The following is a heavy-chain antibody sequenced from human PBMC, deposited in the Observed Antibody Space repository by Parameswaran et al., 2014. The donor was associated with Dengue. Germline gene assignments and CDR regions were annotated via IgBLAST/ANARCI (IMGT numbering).Heavy chain of an antibody. J-gene: IGHJ4*02. D-gene: IGHD3-22*01. CDR3: VREGFFDNSDYYQALAY. CDR2: INGDGSSA. V-gene: IGHV3-74*01. Sequence: WIRQPPGKGLVWVSRINGDGSSATYADSVKGRVTITRDNAKNTLDLQMSSLRAEDTAVYYCVREGFFDNSDYYQALAYWGPGTLVTVSS.